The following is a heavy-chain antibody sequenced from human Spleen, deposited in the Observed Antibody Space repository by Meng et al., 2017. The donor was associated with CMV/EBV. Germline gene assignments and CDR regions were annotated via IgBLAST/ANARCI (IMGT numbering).Heavy chain of an antibody. CDR3: AKGRQVAARRGYYFDY. CDR1: GFTFSSYS. CDR2: ISSSSSYI. D-gene: IGHD6-6*01. J-gene: IGHJ4*02. V-gene: IGHV3-21*01. Sequence: GESLKISCAASGFTFSSYSMNWVRQAPGKGLEWVSSISSSSSYIYYADSVKGRFTISRDNAKNSLYLQMNSLRAEDTAVYYCAKGRQVAARRGYYFDYWGQGTLVTVSS.